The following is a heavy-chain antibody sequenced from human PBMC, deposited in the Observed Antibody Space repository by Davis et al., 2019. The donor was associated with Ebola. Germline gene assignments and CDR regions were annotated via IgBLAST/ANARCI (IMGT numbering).Heavy chain of an antibody. CDR3: ARHRVSSGWLDY. J-gene: IGHJ4*02. V-gene: IGHV4-59*08. D-gene: IGHD6-19*01. CDR1: AGSISSYY. CDR2: IYYSGTT. Sequence: SETLSLTCTVSAGSISSYYWSWIRQLPGKGLEWNGYIYYSGTTNYNPALKSRVTITVDTSKNQCSLKLSAVTAADTAVYYCARHRVSSGWLDYWGQGTLVTVSS.